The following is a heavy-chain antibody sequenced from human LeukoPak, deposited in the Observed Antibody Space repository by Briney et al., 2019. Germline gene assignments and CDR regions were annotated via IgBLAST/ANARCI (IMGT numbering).Heavy chain of an antibody. Sequence: SSETLSLTCTVSGGSISSYYWSWIRQPPGKGLEWIGYIYYSGSTNYNPSLKSRVTISVDTSKTQFSLKLGPVTAADTAVYYCARAVQYPHTFDIWGQGTIVTVSS. CDR2: IYYSGST. D-gene: IGHD2-2*01. CDR3: ARAVQYPHTFDI. CDR1: GGSISSYY. V-gene: IGHV4-59*01. J-gene: IGHJ3*02.